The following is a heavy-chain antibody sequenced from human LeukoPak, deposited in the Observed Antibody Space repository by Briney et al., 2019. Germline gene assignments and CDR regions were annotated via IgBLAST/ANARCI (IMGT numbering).Heavy chain of an antibody. D-gene: IGHD3-22*01. J-gene: IGHJ5*02. CDR1: GGSISSGSYY. CDR3: ARLAPYYYDSSGYP. V-gene: IGHV4-61*02. CDR2: IYTSGST. Sequence: SQTLSLTCTVSGGSISSGSYYWSWIRQPAGKGLEWIGRIYTSGSTYYNPSLKSRVTISVDTSKNQFSLKLSSVTAADTAVYYCARLAPYYYDSSGYPWGQGTLVTVSS.